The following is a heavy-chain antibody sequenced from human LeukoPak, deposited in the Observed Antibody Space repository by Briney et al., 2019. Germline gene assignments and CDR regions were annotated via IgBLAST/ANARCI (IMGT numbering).Heavy chain of an antibody. D-gene: IGHD6-13*01. J-gene: IGHJ4*02. CDR3: AKDVGQQLFFDS. V-gene: IGHV3-21*04. CDR2: ISSSSSYI. Sequence: GGSLRLSCAASGFTFSSYSMNWVRQAPGKGLEWVSSISSSSSYIYYADSVKGRFTISRDNAKNSLYLQMNSLRVEDTAVFYCAKDVGQQLFFDSWGQGTLVTVSS. CDR1: GFTFSSYS.